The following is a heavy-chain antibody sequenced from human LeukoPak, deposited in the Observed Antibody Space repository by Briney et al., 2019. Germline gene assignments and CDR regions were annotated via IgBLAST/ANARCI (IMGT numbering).Heavy chain of an antibody. CDR2: ISSSGNNA. Sequence: GGSLRLSCAVSGFTFRGAAMTWVRQAPGKGLEWVSLISSSGNNAYYADSVKGRFTISRDNSKNTLSLQMNSLRVEDTAIYYCAKDIQVSTWGLGTRVTVSS. V-gene: IGHV3-23*01. D-gene: IGHD1-1*01. CDR3: AKDIQVST. CDR1: GFTFRGAA. J-gene: IGHJ3*01.